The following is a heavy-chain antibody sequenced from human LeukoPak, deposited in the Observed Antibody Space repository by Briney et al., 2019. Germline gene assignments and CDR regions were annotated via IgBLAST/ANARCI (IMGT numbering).Heavy chain of an antibody. CDR2: ISSSGSTI. D-gene: IGHD5-18*01. V-gene: IGHV3-11*01. Sequence: GGSLRLSCAASGFTFSDYYMSWIRQAPGKGLEWVSYISSSGSTIYYADPVKGRFTISRDNAKNSLYLQMNSLRAEDTAVYYCARLGVDTAMADAFDIWGQGTMVTVSS. CDR3: ARLGVDTAMADAFDI. CDR1: GFTFSDYY. J-gene: IGHJ3*02.